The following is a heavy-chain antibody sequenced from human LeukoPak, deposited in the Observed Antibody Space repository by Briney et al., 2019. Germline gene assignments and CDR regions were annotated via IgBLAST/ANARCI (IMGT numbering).Heavy chain of an antibody. V-gene: IGHV4-34*01. J-gene: IGHJ6*03. Sequence: SETLSLTCTVSGGSMSSYYWNWIRQPPGKGLEWIGEINHSGSTNYNPSLKSRVTISVDTSKNQFSLKLSSVTAADTAVYYCARGGHGSSWSYYYYMDVWGKGTTVTVSS. CDR2: INHSGST. CDR3: ARGGHGSSWSYYYYMDV. CDR1: GGSMSSYY. D-gene: IGHD6-13*01.